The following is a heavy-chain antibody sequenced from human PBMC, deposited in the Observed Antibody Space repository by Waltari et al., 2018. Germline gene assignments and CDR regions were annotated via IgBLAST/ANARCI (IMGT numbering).Heavy chain of an antibody. CDR1: AGSINSDSFY. V-gene: IGHV4-39*01. CDR2: VYYSGST. Sequence: QLQLQESGPGLVKPSATMSLTSTFSAGSINSDSFYWDWVRQPPGKGMEWIGSVYYSGSTYFSPSLRSRVTISLDTSKSQFSLKLSSVTAADTAVYYCARAPDSWGQGTLVTVSS. J-gene: IGHJ5*01. CDR3: ARAPDS.